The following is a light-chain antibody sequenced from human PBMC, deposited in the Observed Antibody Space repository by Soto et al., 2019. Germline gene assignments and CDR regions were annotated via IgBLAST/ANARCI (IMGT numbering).Light chain of an antibody. CDR3: QQTSTMPVT. CDR2: AAS. V-gene: IGKV1-39*01. J-gene: IGKJ5*01. Sequence: DIQRTPPPSSQPATIGDRVTITCRASQSIRSYLNWYQQKPRKAPKLLICAASSLQSGVPSRFSGSGSGTDFTLTISSLQPEDFATYFCQQTSTMPVTFGQGTRLEIK. CDR1: QSIRSY.